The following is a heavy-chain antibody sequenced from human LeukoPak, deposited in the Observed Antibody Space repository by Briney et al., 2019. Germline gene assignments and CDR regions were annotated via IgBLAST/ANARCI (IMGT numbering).Heavy chain of an antibody. CDR3: ARGYY. J-gene: IGHJ4*02. Sequence: GGSLRLSCAASGFTFSSYEMNWVRQAPGKGLEWVSVIYSGGSTYYADSVKGRFTISRDNSKNTLYLQMNSLRAEDTAVYYCARGYYWGQGTLVTVSS. CDR2: IYSGGST. CDR1: GFTFSSYE. V-gene: IGHV3-53*01.